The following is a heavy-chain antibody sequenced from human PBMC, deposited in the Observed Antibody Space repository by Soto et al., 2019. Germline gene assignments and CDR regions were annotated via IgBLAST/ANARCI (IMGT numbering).Heavy chain of an antibody. V-gene: IGHV3-30-3*01. Sequence: GGSLRLSCAASGFTFSSYAMHWVRQAPGKGLEWVAVISYDGSNKYYADSVKGRFTISRDNSKNTLYLQMNSLRAEDTAVYYCARGLRRGHTMLVVVIGAFDICGQGTMVTV. CDR2: ISYDGSNK. J-gene: IGHJ3*02. CDR3: ARGLRRGHTMLVVVIGAFDI. CDR1: GFTFSSYA. D-gene: IGHD3-22*01.